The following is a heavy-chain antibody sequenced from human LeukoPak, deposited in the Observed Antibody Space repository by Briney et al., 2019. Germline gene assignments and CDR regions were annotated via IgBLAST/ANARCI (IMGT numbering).Heavy chain of an antibody. CDR2: ISTNGGST. CDR1: GFTFSSYA. V-gene: IGHV3-64*01. Sequence: GGSLRLSCAASGFTFSSYAMYWVRQAPGKGLEYVSAISTNGGSTYYANSVKGRFTISRDNSKNTLYLQMGSLRAEDMAVYYCAGGSSWYRGIDYWGQGTLVTVSS. D-gene: IGHD6-13*01. J-gene: IGHJ4*02. CDR3: AGGSSWYRGIDY.